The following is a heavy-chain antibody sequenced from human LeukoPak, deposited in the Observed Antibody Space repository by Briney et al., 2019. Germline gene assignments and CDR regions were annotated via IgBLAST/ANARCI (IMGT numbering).Heavy chain of an antibody. J-gene: IGHJ4*02. D-gene: IGHD3-10*01. V-gene: IGHV3-23*01. CDR3: ADRGVVIRVILVGFHKEAYYFDS. CDR1: GFNFSHYC. CDR2: ISDSGGRT. Sequence: GGSLRLSCAASGFNFSHYCLHWVRQAPAKGLEWVAGISDSGGRTKYADSVKGRFTISRDNSKNTLYLQMNSLRAEDTAVYFCADRGVVIRVILVGFHKEAYYFDSWGQGALVTVSS.